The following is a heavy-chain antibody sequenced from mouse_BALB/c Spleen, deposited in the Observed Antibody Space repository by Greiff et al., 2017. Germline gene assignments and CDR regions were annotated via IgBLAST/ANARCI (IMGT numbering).Heavy chain of an antibody. D-gene: IGHD6-1*01. Sequence: EVQLVESGAELVRSGASVKLSCTASGFNIKDYYMHWVKQRPEQGLEWIGWIDPENGDTEYAPKFQGKATMTADTSSNTAYLQLSSLTSEDTAVYYCIGHRDAMDYWGQGTSVTVSS. CDR3: IGHRDAMDY. J-gene: IGHJ4*01. V-gene: IGHV14-4*02. CDR2: IDPENGDT. CDR1: GFNIKDYY.